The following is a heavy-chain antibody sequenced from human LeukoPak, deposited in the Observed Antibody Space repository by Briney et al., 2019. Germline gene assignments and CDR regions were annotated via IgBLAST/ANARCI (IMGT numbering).Heavy chain of an antibody. J-gene: IGHJ4*02. CDR2: ISGSGGST. Sequence: PGGSLRLSCAASGFTFSSYWMSWVRQAPGKGPEWVSAISGSGGSTYYADSVKGRFTISRDNSKNTLYLQMNSLRAEDTAVYYCAKDTSRFTMIVDSPGYWGQGTLVTVSS. V-gene: IGHV3-23*01. D-gene: IGHD3-22*01. CDR1: GFTFSSYW. CDR3: AKDTSRFTMIVDSPGY.